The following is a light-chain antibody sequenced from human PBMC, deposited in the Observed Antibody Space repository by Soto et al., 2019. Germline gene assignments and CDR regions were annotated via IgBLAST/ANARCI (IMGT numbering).Light chain of an antibody. CDR3: QQYNRYLYT. J-gene: IGKJ2*01. CDR1: QSISSW. Sequence: DIPMTQSPSPLSASVGDRVTITCRASQSISSWLAWYQQKPGKAPKLLIYDASSLESGVPSRCSGSGSGTEFTLTISSLQPDDFATYYCQQYNRYLYTFGQGTKLEIK. CDR2: DAS. V-gene: IGKV1-5*01.